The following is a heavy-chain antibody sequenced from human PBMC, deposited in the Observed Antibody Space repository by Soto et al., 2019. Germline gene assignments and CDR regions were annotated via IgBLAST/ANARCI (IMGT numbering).Heavy chain of an antibody. CDR1: GFTFSNYA. J-gene: IGHJ1*01. D-gene: IGHD3-22*01. V-gene: IGHV3-23*01. Sequence: GGSLRLSCAASGFTFSNYAMTWVRQAPGKGLERVSSVSTNGDNTYHADFVKGRFTISRDNSKSTLYLQMNSLRADDTAIYFCVKVYDYDSTGYYYRQYFQNWGQGSLVTVSS. CDR2: VSTNGDNT. CDR3: VKVYDYDSTGYYYRQYFQN.